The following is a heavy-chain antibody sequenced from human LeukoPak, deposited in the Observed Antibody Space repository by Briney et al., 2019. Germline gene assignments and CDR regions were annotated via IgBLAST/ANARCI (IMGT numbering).Heavy chain of an antibody. Sequence: SETLSLTCTVSGGSISSSSYYWGWIRQPPGTGLEWIGSIYYSGSTYYNPSLKSRVTISVDTSKNQFSLKLSSVTAADTAVYYCARQNGGYYFDYWGQGTLVTVSS. V-gene: IGHV4-39*01. CDR3: ARQNGGYYFDY. D-gene: IGHD4-23*01. CDR1: GGSISSSSYY. CDR2: IYYSGST. J-gene: IGHJ4*02.